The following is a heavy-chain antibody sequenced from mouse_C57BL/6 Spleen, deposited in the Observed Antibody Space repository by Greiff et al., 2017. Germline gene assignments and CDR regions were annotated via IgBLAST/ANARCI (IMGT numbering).Heavy chain of an antibody. CDR3: ARHEDFDGYPYYFGY. Sequence: VQLQQSGAELVRPGTSVKVSCKASGYAFTNYLIEWVKQRPGQGLEWIGVINPGSGGTNYNEKFKGKATLTADKSSSTAYMQLSSLTSEDSAVYFCARHEDFDGYPYYFGYWGQGTTLTVSS. V-gene: IGHV1-54*01. CDR1: GYAFTNYL. D-gene: IGHD2-3*01. CDR2: INPGSGGT. J-gene: IGHJ2*01.